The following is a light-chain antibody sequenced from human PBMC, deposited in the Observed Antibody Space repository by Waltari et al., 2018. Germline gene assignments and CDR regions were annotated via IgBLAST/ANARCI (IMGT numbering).Light chain of an antibody. CDR1: QSVSSN. J-gene: IGKJ2*01. Sequence: EIVMTQSPATLSVSRGERATLSCRASQSVSSNLAWYQQKPGQAPRLLSYGASTRATGIPARFSGSGSGTEFTLTISSLQSEDFAVYYCQQYNNWPPMYTFGQGTKVEVK. CDR3: QQYNNWPPMYT. CDR2: GAS. V-gene: IGKV3-15*01.